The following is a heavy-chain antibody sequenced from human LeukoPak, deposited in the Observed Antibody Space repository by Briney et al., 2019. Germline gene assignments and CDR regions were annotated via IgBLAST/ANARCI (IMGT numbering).Heavy chain of an antibody. V-gene: IGHV3-7*04. CDR1: GFTFSTYW. J-gene: IGHJ1*01. CDR2: IKQDGSEK. Sequence: GGSLRLSCEASGFTFSTYWMSWVRQAPGKGLEWLANIKQDGSEKYYVDSVKGRFTISRDNAKNSLYLQMNSLRAEDTAVYYCARECEGVVAANEYFQHWGQGTLVTVSS. CDR3: ARECEGVVAANEYFQH. D-gene: IGHD2-15*01.